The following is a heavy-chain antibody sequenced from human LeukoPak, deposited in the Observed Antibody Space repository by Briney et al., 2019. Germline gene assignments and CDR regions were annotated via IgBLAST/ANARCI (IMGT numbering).Heavy chain of an antibody. CDR1: GGSISSDTYF. D-gene: IGHD3-22*01. Sequence: SETLSLTCTVSGGSISSDTYFWSWIRQPAGKGLEWIGRISSTGRTDYNPSLTSRVTISVDTSKNQFSMKLSSVTAADTAVYYCAREIDYYYMDVWGKGTTVTVSS. J-gene: IGHJ6*03. CDR2: ISSTGRT. CDR3: AREIDYYYMDV. V-gene: IGHV4-61*02.